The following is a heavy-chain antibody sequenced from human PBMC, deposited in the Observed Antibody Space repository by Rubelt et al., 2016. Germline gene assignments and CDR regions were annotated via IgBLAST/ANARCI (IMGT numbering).Heavy chain of an antibody. J-gene: IGHJ4*02. Sequence: QVQLVESGGGVVKPGRSLRLSCAVSGFTFSNAWMSWVRQAPGKGLEWLAVIWYDGSHKYYADSVKGRFTISKDNSKNTVYLQRNSLRAADTAIYYCVRDRPHWDWGPGTLVTVSS. CDR2: IWYDGSHK. CDR1: GFTFSNAW. V-gene: IGHV3-33*08. D-gene: IGHD7-27*01. CDR3: VRDRPHWD.